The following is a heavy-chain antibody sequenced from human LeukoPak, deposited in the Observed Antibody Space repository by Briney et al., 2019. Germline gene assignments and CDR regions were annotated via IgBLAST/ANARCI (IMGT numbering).Heavy chain of an antibody. D-gene: IGHD3-10*01. CDR1: GYTFTSYG. V-gene: IGHV1-18*01. Sequence: ASVKVSCKASGYTFTSYGISWVRQAPGQGLEWMGWISAYNGNTNYAQKLQGRVTMTTDTSTSTAYMELRSLRSDDTAVYYCARGLYYYGSGSYYNVDAFDIWGQGTMVTVSS. J-gene: IGHJ3*02. CDR3: ARGLYYYGSGSYYNVDAFDI. CDR2: ISAYNGNT.